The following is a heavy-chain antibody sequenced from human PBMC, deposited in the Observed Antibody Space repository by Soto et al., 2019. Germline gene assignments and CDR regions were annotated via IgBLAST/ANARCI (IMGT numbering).Heavy chain of an antibody. J-gene: IGHJ6*02. D-gene: IGHD3-10*01. V-gene: IGHV4-59*01. CDR3: ARARITMVREVIKYNMDV. CDR1: DGSISNYY. Sequence: PSETLSLTCTVSDGSISNYYWSWIRQSPGKGLEWIGYIYDTGNTNSNPSLQSRATISMDTSKNQLSLKLSSVTAADTAVYYCARARITMVREVIKYNMDVWGQGTTVTVSS. CDR2: IYDTGNT.